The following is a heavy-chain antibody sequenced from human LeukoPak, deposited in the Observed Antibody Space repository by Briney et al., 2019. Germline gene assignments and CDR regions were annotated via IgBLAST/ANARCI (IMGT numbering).Heavy chain of an antibody. CDR3: VRDDDRPDNGLGY. Sequence: GGSLRLSCAASGFTFSSYAMSWVRQAPGRGLEWVSYISSSSSTIYYADSVKGRFTISRDNSKNTLYLQMNSLRAEDTAVYYCVRDDDRPDNGLGYWGQGTLVTVSS. V-gene: IGHV3-48*01. D-gene: IGHD3-22*01. J-gene: IGHJ4*02. CDR2: ISSSSSTI. CDR1: GFTFSSYA.